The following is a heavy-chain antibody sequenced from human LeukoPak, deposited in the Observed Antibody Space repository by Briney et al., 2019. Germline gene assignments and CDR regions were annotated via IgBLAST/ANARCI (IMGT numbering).Heavy chain of an antibody. Sequence: GGSLRLSCAASGFTFSDYYMSWIRQAPGKGLEWVANIKQDGSEKYYVDSVKGRFTISRDNAKNSLYLQMNSLRAEDTAVYYCARLVVVTAIGYWGQGTLVTVSS. D-gene: IGHD2-21*02. CDR1: GFTFSDYY. J-gene: IGHJ4*02. CDR3: ARLVVVTAIGY. V-gene: IGHV3-7*01. CDR2: IKQDGSEK.